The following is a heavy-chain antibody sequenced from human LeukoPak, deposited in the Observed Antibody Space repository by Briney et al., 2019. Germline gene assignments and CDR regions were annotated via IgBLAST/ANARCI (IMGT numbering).Heavy chain of an antibody. Sequence: GGSLRLSCAASGFTFSSYAMSWVRQAPGKGLEWVSAISGSGGSTNYADSVKGRFTISRDNSKNTLYLQMNSLRAEDTAVYYCAKDKKIAVAATSYYFDYWGQGTLVTVSS. CDR1: GFTFSSYA. V-gene: IGHV3-23*01. J-gene: IGHJ4*02. CDR3: AKDKKIAVAATSYYFDY. D-gene: IGHD6-19*01. CDR2: ISGSGGST.